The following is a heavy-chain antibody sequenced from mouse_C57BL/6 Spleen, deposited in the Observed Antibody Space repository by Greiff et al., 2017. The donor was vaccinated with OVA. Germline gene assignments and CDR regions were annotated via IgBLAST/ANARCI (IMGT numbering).Heavy chain of an antibody. CDR1: GYTFTSYW. CDR3: AREMGYYFDY. V-gene: IGHV1-64*01. CDR2: IHPNSGST. Sequence: QVQLQQPGAELVKPGPSVKFSCKASGYTFTSYWMHWVKQRPGQGLEWIGMIHPNSGSTNYNEKFKSKATLTVDKSSSTAYMQLSSLTSEDSAVYYCAREMGYYFDYWGQGTTLTVSS. J-gene: IGHJ2*01.